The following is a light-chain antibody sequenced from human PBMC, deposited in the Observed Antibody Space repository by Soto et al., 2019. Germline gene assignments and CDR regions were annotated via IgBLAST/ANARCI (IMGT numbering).Light chain of an antibody. V-gene: IGKV3D-15*01. CDR3: QQYNNWPWK. CDR2: GVS. J-gene: IGKJ1*01. CDR1: QTVTSGY. Sequence: EIVLTQNPNTVSLSPGERATLSCRASQTVTSGYLAWYQQKPGQAPRLLIYGVSTGATGIPDRFSGSGSGTDFTLTISSLQSEDFAVYYCQQYNNWPWKFGQGTKVDI.